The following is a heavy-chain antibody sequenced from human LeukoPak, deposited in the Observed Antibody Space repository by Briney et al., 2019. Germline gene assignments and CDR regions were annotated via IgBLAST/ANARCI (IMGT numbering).Heavy chain of an antibody. V-gene: IGHV3-53*01. CDR2: IYVAGNT. Sequence: GGSLRLSCAASGFTVSSKYMSWVRQAPGKGLEWVSVIYVAGNTYHADSVKGRFTISRDNSKNTLYLQMNSLRAEDTAVYYCARDYDSQFDYWGQGTLVTVSS. J-gene: IGHJ4*02. CDR3: ARDYDSQFDY. D-gene: IGHD3-3*01. CDR1: GFTVSSKY.